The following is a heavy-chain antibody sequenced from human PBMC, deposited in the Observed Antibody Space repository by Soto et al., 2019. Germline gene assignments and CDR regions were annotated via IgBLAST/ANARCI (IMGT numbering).Heavy chain of an antibody. CDR2: INAGNGNT. CDR3: ARTKIAVAGTALSRYYYMDV. J-gene: IGHJ6*03. V-gene: IGHV1-3*01. CDR1: GYTFTSYA. D-gene: IGHD6-19*01. Sequence: ASVKVSCKASGYTFTSYAMHWVRQAPGQRLEWMGWINAGNGNTKYSQKFQGRVTITRDTSASTAYMELSSLRSEDTAVYYCARTKIAVAGTALSRYYYMDVWGKGTTVTVSS.